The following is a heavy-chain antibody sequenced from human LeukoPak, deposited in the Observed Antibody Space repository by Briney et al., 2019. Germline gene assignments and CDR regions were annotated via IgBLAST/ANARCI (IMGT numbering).Heavy chain of an antibody. J-gene: IGHJ4*02. D-gene: IGHD3-16*01. V-gene: IGHV4-34*01. CDR1: AGSFSGYY. CDR2: INHSGST. Sequence: NTSETLSLTCAVYAGSFSGYYWSWIRQPPGKGLEWIGEINHSGSTSYNASLKGRVTISVDTSKNQFSLKLSSVTAADTAVYYCAILAGQLAFDYWGQGTLVTVSS. CDR3: AILAGQLAFDY.